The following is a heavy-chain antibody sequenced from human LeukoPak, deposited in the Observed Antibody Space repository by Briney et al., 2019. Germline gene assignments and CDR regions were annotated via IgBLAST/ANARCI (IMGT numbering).Heavy chain of an antibody. D-gene: IGHD3-10*01. J-gene: IGHJ3*02. CDR2: MNPNSGNT. CDR1: GYTFTSYD. CDR3: ARFGGNNDAFDI. Sequence: ASVKVSCKASGYTFTSYDINWVRQATGQGLEWMGWMNPNSGNTGYAQKFQGRVTITRNTSISTAYMELSSLRSEDTAVYYCARFGGNNDAFDIWGQGTMVPVSS. V-gene: IGHV1-8*03.